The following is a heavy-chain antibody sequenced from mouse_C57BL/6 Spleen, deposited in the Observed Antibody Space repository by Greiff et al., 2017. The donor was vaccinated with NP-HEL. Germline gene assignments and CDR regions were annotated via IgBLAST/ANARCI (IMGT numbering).Heavy chain of an antibody. CDR1: GFSFNTYA. V-gene: IGHV10-1*01. CDR2: IRSKSNNYAT. Sequence: EVQRVESGGGLVQPKGSLKLSCAASGFSFNTYAMNWVRQAPGKGLEWVARIRSKSNNYATYYADSVKDRFTISRDDSESMLYLQMNNLKTEDTAMYYCVRHERGNAMDYWGQGTSVTVSS. CDR3: VRHERGNAMDY. J-gene: IGHJ4*01.